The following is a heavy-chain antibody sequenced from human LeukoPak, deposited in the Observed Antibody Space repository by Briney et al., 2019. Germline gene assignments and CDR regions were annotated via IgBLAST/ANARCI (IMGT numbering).Heavy chain of an antibody. V-gene: IGHV4-61*02. D-gene: IGHD3-22*01. CDR1: GGSISSGSYY. J-gene: IGHJ3*02. CDR3: ASYNSSYYWDDAFDI. Sequence: SQTLSLTCTVSGGSISSGSYYWSWIRQPAGKGLEWIGRIYTSGSTKYNPSLKSRVTISVDTSKNQFSLKLSSVTAADTAVYYCASYNSSYYWDDAFDIWGQGTMVTVSS. CDR2: IYTSGST.